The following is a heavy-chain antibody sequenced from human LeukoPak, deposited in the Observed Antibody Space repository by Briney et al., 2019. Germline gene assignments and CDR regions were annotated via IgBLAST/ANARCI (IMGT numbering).Heavy chain of an antibody. D-gene: IGHD3-3*01. V-gene: IGHV3-23*01. CDR1: EFTFSSYS. CDR3: ATKGRGSTIFGVVIKNWFDP. Sequence: GGSLRLSCADSEFTFSSYSMNWVRQAPGKGLEWVSAISGSGGSTYYADSVKGRFTISRDNSKNTLYLQMNSLRAEDTAVYYCATKGRGSTIFGVVIKNWFDPWGQGTLVTVSS. CDR2: ISGSGGST. J-gene: IGHJ5*02.